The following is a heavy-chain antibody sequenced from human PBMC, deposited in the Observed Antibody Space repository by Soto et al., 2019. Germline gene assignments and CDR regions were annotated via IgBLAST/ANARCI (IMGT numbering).Heavy chain of an antibody. CDR3: ARATDSPYYDFWSGHWYFDL. J-gene: IGHJ2*01. V-gene: IGHV3-11*01. D-gene: IGHD3-3*01. Sequence: PGGSLRLSCAASGFTFSDYYMSWIRQAPGKGLEWVSYISSSGSTIYYADSVKGRFTISRDNAKNSLYLQMNSLRAEDTAVYYCARATDSPYYDFWSGHWYFDLWGRGTLVTVSS. CDR2: ISSSGSTI. CDR1: GFTFSDYY.